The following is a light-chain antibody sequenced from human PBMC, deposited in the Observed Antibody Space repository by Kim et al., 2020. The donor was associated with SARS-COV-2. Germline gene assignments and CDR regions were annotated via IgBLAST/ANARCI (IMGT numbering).Light chain of an antibody. CDR1: SSNIGSNA. CDR2: SNN. J-gene: IGLJ1*01. V-gene: IGLV1-44*01. CDR3: AAWDDSLNDYV. Sequence: QSVLTQPPSASGTPGQRVTISCFGSSSNIGSNAVNWYQQLPGTAPKLLIYSNNQRPSGVTARFSGSKSGTSASLAISGLQSEDEVDYYCAAWDDSLNDYVFGTGTKVTVL.